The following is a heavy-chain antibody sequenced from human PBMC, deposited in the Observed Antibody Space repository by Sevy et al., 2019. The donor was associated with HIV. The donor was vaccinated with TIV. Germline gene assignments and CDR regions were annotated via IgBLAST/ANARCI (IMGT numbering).Heavy chain of an antibody. J-gene: IGHJ4*02. CDR2: ISAYNGNT. D-gene: IGHD3-22*01. Sequence: ASVKVSCKASGYTFTSYGISWVRQAPGQGLEWMGWISAYNGNTNYAQKLQGRVTMTTDTSTSTAYMELRSLGSDDTAVYYCASTDYYDSSGSPFDYWGQGTLVTVSS. CDR3: ASTDYYDSSGSPFDY. CDR1: GYTFTSYG. V-gene: IGHV1-18*04.